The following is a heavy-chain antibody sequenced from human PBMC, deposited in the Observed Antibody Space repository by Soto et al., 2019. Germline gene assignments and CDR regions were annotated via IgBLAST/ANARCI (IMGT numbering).Heavy chain of an antibody. Sequence: GSLILSCTASGFTFSSYAMSWVLHAPGKGLEWVSAISGSGGSTYYADSVKGRFTISRDNSKNTLYLQMNSLRAEDTAVYYCAKDPPRQLDRPDAFDIWGQGTMVTVSS. D-gene: IGHD1-1*01. CDR2: ISGSGGST. CDR1: GFTFSSYA. CDR3: AKDPPRQLDRPDAFDI. V-gene: IGHV3-23*01. J-gene: IGHJ3*02.